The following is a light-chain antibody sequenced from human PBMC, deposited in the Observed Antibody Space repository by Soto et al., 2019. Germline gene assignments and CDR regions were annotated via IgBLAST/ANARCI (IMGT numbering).Light chain of an antibody. CDR2: GDT. CDR1: SSNIGAGYD. CDR3: QSFDSSLSGWV. Sequence: QSVLTQPPSVSAAPGQRVTISCTGSSSNIGAGYDVHWYQQLPGTAPKLLVSGDTNRPSGVPDRFSGSKSGTSASLAITGLRDEDEADYYCQSFDSSLSGWVFGGGTKRTVL. J-gene: IGLJ3*02. V-gene: IGLV1-40*01.